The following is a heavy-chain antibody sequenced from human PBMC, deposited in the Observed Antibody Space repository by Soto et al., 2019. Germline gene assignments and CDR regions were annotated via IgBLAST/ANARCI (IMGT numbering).Heavy chain of an antibody. CDR1: GFTFSSYI. Sequence: GGSLRLSCAASGFTFSSYIINWVRQAPGKGLEWVSYISPSSDTKYYADSVKGRFTISRDSAKKTVYLQMNSLRAEDTAVYFCARELRDSHIHFDHWGQGTRVTVSS. V-gene: IGHV3-48*01. CDR2: ISPSSDTK. CDR3: ARELRDSHIHFDH. D-gene: IGHD2-21*02. J-gene: IGHJ5*02.